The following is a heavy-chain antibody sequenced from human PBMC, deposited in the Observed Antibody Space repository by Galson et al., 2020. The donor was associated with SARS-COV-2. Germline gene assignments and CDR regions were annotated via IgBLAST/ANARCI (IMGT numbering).Heavy chain of an antibody. CDR2: IYHGGST. J-gene: IGHJ4*02. CDR3: AREIKSGRGGFDY. D-gene: IGHD3-10*01. CDR1: GFTVSSNY. V-gene: IGHV3-66*01. Sequence: GESLKISCTASGFTVSSNYMSWVRQAPGKGLESVSVIYHGGSTYYADSVKGRFTISRDNSKNTLYLQMNSLRAEDTDVYYWAREIKSGRGGFDYWGQGTLVTVSS.